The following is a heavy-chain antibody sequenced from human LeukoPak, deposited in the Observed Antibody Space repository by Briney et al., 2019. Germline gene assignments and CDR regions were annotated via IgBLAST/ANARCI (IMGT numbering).Heavy chain of an antibody. J-gene: IGHJ4*02. V-gene: IGHV4-59*08. CDR1: GGSISSDY. Sequence: SETLSLTCTVSGGSISSDYWSWIRQPPGKGLEWIGYIYYSGSTKYSPSLRSRVTISVDTSQNQFSLKLSSVTAADTALYYCARRSSDGTSDYWGQGTLVTVSS. CDR3: ARRSSDGTSDY. D-gene: IGHD2-15*01. CDR2: IYYSGST.